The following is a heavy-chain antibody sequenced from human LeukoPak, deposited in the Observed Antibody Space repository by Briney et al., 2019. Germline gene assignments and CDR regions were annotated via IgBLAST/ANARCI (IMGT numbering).Heavy chain of an antibody. D-gene: IGHD6-19*01. V-gene: IGHV1-24*01. CDR3: ATGRSGWYYFDY. CDR2: FDPEDGET. Sequence: ASVKVSCKVSGYTLTELSMHWVRQAPGKGLEWMGGFDPEDGETIYAQKFRGRVTMTEDTSTDTAYMELSSLRSEDTAVYYCATGRSGWYYFDYWGQGTLVTVSS. J-gene: IGHJ4*02. CDR1: GYTLTELS.